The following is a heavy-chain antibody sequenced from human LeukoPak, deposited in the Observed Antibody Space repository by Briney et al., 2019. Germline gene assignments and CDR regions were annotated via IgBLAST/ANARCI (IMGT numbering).Heavy chain of an antibody. V-gene: IGHV3-30*04. CDR1: GFTFSSYA. J-gene: IGHJ4*02. D-gene: IGHD3-10*01. CDR3: GREGIAGYYFDY. Sequence: GESLRLSCAASGFTFSSYAMHWVRQAPGKGLEWVAVISYDGSNKYYADSVKGRFTISRDNSKNTLYLQMNSLRAEDTAVYYCGREGIAGYYFDYWGQGTLVTVSS. CDR2: ISYDGSNK.